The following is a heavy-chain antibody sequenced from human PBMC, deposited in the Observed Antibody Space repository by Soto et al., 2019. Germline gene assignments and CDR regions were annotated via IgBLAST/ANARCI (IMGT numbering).Heavy chain of an antibody. V-gene: IGHV3-48*01. D-gene: IGHD2-15*01. CDR3: ARVDCSGGSCYFSFDY. Sequence: EVQLVESGGGLVQPGGSLRLSCAASGFTFSSYSMNWVRQAPGKGLEWVSYISSSSSTIYYADSVKGRFTISRDNAKNSLYLQMNSLRAEDTAVYYCARVDCSGGSCYFSFDYWCQGTLVTVSS. J-gene: IGHJ4*02. CDR1: GFTFSSYS. CDR2: ISSSSSTI.